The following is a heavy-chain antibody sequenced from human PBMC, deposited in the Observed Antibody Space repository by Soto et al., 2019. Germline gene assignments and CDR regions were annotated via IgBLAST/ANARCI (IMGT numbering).Heavy chain of an antibody. CDR1: GASITQYY. CDR3: PRGGGSPYHNHEFDF. Sequence: QVQLQESGPGLVKPSETLSLTCAVSGASITQYYWNWIRQSPGRGLEWIVSFSSTGSTVYNPSLRGRVTISLDTSKNQFSLTLNSVTAADTAVYYCPRGGGSPYHNHEFDFWGQGTLVTVSS. J-gene: IGHJ4*02. D-gene: IGHD6-19*01. CDR2: FSSTGST. V-gene: IGHV4-59*01.